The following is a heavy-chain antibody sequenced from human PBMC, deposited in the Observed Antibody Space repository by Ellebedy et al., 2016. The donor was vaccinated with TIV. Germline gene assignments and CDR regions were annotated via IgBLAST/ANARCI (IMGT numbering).Heavy chain of an antibody. CDR1: GGTFSSYA. V-gene: IGHV1-69*06. Sequence: SVKVSCXASGGTFSSYAISWVRQAPGQGLEWMGGIIPIFGTANYAQKFQGRVTVTRDTSTSTVYLELTSLRSEDTALYYCAIILTGYSSFDYWGQGTLVTVSS. CDR2: IIPIFGTA. J-gene: IGHJ4*02. D-gene: IGHD3-9*01. CDR3: AIILTGYSSFDY.